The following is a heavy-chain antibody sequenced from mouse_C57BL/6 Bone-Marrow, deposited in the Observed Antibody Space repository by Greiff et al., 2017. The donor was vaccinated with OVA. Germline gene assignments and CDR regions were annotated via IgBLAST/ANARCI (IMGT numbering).Heavy chain of an antibody. J-gene: IGHJ3*01. D-gene: IGHD2-5*01. Sequence: VQLLDSGTGLVSLGGSLKLSCTASGFTFTSSWMHWVQQTPGQCLEWIGNINPSNGCTYYNEKFKSKATQTVDKSSSTAYMQLSSLTSEDSEVYYCARWDYSNFSWFAYWGQGTLVTVSA. CDR3: ARWDYSNFSWFAY. CDR1: GFTFTSSW. CDR2: INPSNGCT. V-gene: IGHV1-53*01.